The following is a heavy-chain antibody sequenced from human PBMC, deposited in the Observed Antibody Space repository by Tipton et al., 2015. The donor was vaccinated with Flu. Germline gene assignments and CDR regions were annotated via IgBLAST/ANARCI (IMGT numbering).Heavy chain of an antibody. CDR1: GFTFSWIG. CDR2: MSDGGANK. V-gene: IGHV3-30-3*02. Sequence: SLRLSCVASGFTFSWIGIHWVRQAPGKGLEWVAVMSDGGANKDYADSVKGRFTISRDNSKNTLYLQMSGLRAEDTAVYYCAKSLWGGMVVWGQGTAVTVSS. CDR3: AKSLWGGMVV. J-gene: IGHJ6*02. D-gene: IGHD1-26*01.